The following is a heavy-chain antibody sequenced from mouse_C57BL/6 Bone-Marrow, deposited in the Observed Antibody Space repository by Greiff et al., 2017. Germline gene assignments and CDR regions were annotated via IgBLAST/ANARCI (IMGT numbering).Heavy chain of an antibody. J-gene: IGHJ3*01. CDR1: GYSITSGYY. V-gene: IGHV3-6*01. Sequence: EVQLQESGPGLVKPSQSLSLTCSVTGYSITSGYYWNWIRQFPGNKLEWMGYISYDGSNNYNPSLKNRISITRDTSKNQFFLKLNSVTTEDTATYYCARVPSGDGNYPFAYWGQGTLVTVSA. CDR3: ARVPSGDGNYPFAY. CDR2: ISYDGSN. D-gene: IGHD2-1*01.